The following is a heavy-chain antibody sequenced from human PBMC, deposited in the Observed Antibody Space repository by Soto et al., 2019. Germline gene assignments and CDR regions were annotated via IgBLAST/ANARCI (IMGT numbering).Heavy chain of an antibody. J-gene: IGHJ6*02. CDR1: GFTFSSYA. CDR2: ISYDGSNK. D-gene: IGHD3-3*01. Sequence: GGSLRLSCAASGFTFSSYAMHWVRQAPGKGLEWVAVISYDGSNKYYADSVKGRFTISRDNSKNTLYLQMNSLRAEDTAVYYCARDWPDDYDFWSGYIHYGMDVWGQGTTVTVSS. CDR3: ARDWPDDYDFWSGYIHYGMDV. V-gene: IGHV3-30-3*01.